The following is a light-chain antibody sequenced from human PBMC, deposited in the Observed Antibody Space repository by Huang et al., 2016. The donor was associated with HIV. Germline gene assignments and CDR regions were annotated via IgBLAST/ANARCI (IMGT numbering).Light chain of an antibody. CDR3: MQALQTPFT. J-gene: IGKJ3*01. V-gene: IGKV2-28*01. CDR1: QSLLQSNGYNS. CDR2: LGS. Sequence: DIVMTQSPLSLPVTPGEPASISCRSSQSLLQSNGYNSLNWYLQKPGQSPQLLIYLGSNRASGVPDRFSGSGSGTGFTLKISRVEAEDVGVYYCMQALQTPFTFGPGTKVDIK.